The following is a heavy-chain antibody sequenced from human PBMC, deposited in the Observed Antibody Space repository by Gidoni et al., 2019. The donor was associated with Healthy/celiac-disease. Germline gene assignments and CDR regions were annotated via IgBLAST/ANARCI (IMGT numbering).Heavy chain of an antibody. J-gene: IGHJ5*02. D-gene: IGHD3-9*01. CDR1: GYTLTELS. Sequence: QVQLVQSGAEVKKPGASVTVSCKVSGYTLTELSMHWVRQAPGKGLEWMGGFDPEDGETIYAQKFQGRVTMTEDTSTDTAYMELSSLRSEDTAVYYCATGPQLTGYYSNWFDPWGQGTLVTVSS. CDR2: FDPEDGET. V-gene: IGHV1-24*01. CDR3: ATGPQLTGYYSNWFDP.